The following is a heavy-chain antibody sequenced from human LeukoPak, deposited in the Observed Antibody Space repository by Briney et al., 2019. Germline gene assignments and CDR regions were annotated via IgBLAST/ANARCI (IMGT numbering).Heavy chain of an antibody. D-gene: IGHD3-10*01. CDR1: GFTFSSYA. V-gene: IGHV3-23*01. CDR3: AKAWFGHLSLFDY. CDR2: ISGSSGST. J-gene: IGHJ4*02. Sequence: GGSLRLSCAASGFTFSSYAMSWVRQAPGKGLEWVSVISGSSGSTYYADSVKGRFTISRDNSKNTLYLQMNSLRAEDTAVYYCAKAWFGHLSLFDYWGQGTLVTVSS.